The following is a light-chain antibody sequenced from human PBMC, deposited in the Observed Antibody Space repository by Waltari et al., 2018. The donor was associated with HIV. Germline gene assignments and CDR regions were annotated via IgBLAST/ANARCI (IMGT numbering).Light chain of an antibody. Sequence: DIVMTQSPDSLALSLGERATINCKSSRTILFPSTSKNYLAWYQQKPGQSPKLLIYWASTRESGVPDRFSDGGSGTNFTLTISSLQTEDVAVYYCQQYFSSPLTFGGGTRVEIK. CDR1: RTILFPSTSKNY. CDR3: QQYFSSPLT. J-gene: IGKJ4*01. CDR2: WAS. V-gene: IGKV4-1*01.